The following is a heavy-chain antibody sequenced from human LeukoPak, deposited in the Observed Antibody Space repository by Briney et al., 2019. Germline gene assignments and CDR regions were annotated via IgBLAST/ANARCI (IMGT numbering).Heavy chain of an antibody. CDR3: ARNGLGATTPNFDY. V-gene: IGHV3-30*03. CDR2: ISYDGSNK. Sequence: GGSLRLSCAASGFTFSSYGMHWVRQAPGKGPEWVAVISYDGSNKYYADSVKGRFTISRDNSKNTLYLQMNSLRAEDTAVYYCARNGLGATTPNFDYWGQGTLVTVSS. CDR1: GFTFSSYG. J-gene: IGHJ4*02. D-gene: IGHD1-26*01.